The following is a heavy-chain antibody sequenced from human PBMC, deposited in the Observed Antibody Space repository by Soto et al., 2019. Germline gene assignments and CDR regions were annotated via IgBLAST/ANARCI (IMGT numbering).Heavy chain of an antibody. CDR3: ARALKSGGGY. Sequence: QVQLVQSGAEVKKPGASVKVSCKASGYTFTGYYIHWVRQAPGQGLEWMGWISPDSGDTNCAQKFQGRPTMTRDTSISTAYMELSRLISDDTAVYYCARALKSGGGYWGQGTLVTVSS. J-gene: IGHJ4*02. D-gene: IGHD3-10*01. CDR2: ISPDSGDT. CDR1: GYTFTGYY. V-gene: IGHV1-2*02.